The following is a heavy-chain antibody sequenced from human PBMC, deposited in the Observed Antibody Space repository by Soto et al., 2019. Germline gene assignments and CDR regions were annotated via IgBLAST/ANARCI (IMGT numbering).Heavy chain of an antibody. Sequence: PGGSLRLSCAASGFTFSSYGMHWVRQAPGKGLEWVAVIWYDGSNKYYADSVKGRFTISRDNSKNTLYLQMNSLRAEDTAVYYCARVRHYYDSSGLFDYWGQGTLVTVSS. CDR3: ARVRHYYDSSGLFDY. CDR1: GFTFSSYG. D-gene: IGHD3-22*01. V-gene: IGHV3-33*01. J-gene: IGHJ4*02. CDR2: IWYDGSNK.